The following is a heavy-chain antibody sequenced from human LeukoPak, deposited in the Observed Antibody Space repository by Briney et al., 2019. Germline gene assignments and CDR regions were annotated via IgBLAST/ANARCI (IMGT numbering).Heavy chain of an antibody. D-gene: IGHD3-16*01. CDR3: ARDQGGL. CDR2: INHSGST. CDR1: VVSFSGYY. Sequence: PSETLSLTCAVYVVSFSGYYWSWIRQPPGKGLEWIGEINHSGSTNYNPSLKSRVTISVDTSKNQFSLKLSSVTAADTAIYYCARDQGGLWGQGTLVTVSS. V-gene: IGHV4-34*01. J-gene: IGHJ4*02.